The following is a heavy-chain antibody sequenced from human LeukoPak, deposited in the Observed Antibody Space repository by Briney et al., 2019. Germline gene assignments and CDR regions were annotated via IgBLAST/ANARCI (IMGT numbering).Heavy chain of an antibody. CDR3: ARDRPYYYYYMDV. Sequence: GGSLRLSCAASGFTFSSYAMHWVRQAPGKGLERVAVISYDGSNKYYADSVKGRFTISRDNSKNTLYLQMNSLRAEDTAVYYCARDRPYYYYYMDVWGKGTTVTVSS. J-gene: IGHJ6*03. CDR2: ISYDGSNK. V-gene: IGHV3-30*01. CDR1: GFTFSSYA.